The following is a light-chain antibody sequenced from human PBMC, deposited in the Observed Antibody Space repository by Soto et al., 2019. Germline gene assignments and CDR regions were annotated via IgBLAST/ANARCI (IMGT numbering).Light chain of an antibody. CDR3: QQLNSYPVT. V-gene: IGKV3-20*01. Sequence: EIVLTQSPGTLSLSPGERATLSCRASQSVSSSYLAWYQQKPGQAPRLLIHGASNRATGIPDRFSGSGSGTDFTLTIGSLQPEDFATYYCQQLNSYPVTFGQGTRLEIK. CDR1: QSVSSSY. J-gene: IGKJ5*01. CDR2: GAS.